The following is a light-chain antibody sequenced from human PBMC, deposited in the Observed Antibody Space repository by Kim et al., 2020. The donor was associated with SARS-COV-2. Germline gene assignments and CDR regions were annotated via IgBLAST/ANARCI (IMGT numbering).Light chain of an antibody. Sequence: EIVLTQSPATLSLSPGERATLSCRASQSVSSYLAWYQQKPGQAPRLLIYDASNRATGIPARFSGSGSGTDFILTINSLEPEDFAVYYCQQRSNWPWTFGQGTKVDIK. CDR1: QSVSSY. V-gene: IGKV3-11*01. CDR2: DAS. J-gene: IGKJ1*01. CDR3: QQRSNWPWT.